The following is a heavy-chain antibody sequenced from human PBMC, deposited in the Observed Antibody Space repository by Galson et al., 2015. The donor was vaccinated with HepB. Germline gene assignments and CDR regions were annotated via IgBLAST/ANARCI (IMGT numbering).Heavy chain of an antibody. D-gene: IGHD3-9*01. V-gene: IGHV3-11*05. CDR2: ISSSSSYT. J-gene: IGHJ4*02. CDR1: GFTFSDYY. CDR3: ARVETGYGYYFDY. Sequence: SLRLSCAASGFTFSDYYMSWIRQAPGKGLEWVSYISSSSSYTNYADSVRGRFTISRDNAKNSLYLQMNSLRAEDTAVFYCARVETGYGYYFDYWGQGTLVTVSS.